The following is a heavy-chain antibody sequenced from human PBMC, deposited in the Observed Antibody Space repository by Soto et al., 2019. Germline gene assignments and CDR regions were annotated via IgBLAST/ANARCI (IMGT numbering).Heavy chain of an antibody. J-gene: IGHJ4*02. Sequence: SETLSLTCTVSGVSISSSSYYWGWIRQPPGKGLEWIGSIYYSGSTYYNPSLKSRVTISVDTSKNQFSLKLSSVTAADTAVYYCARWLDYGDYSSFDYWGQGTLVTVSS. CDR2: IYYSGST. CDR1: GVSISSSSYY. CDR3: ARWLDYGDYSSFDY. D-gene: IGHD4-17*01. V-gene: IGHV4-39*01.